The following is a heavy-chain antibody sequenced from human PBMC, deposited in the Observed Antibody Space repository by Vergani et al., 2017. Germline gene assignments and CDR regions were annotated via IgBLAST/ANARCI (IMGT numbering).Heavy chain of an antibody. Sequence: EVQLVQSGAEVKKPGESLKISCQGSANSFTNYWIAWVRQMPGKGLEWMGIIYTGDSETKYSPSFQGQVTISADKSISTAYLQWSSLKASDSAMYYCARHRGYYYDNSNYRYYYYGMDVWGQGTTVIVSS. CDR1: ANSFTNYW. V-gene: IGHV5-51*01. CDR3: ARHRGYYYDNSNYRYYYYGMDV. J-gene: IGHJ6*02. CDR2: IYTGDSET. D-gene: IGHD3-22*01.